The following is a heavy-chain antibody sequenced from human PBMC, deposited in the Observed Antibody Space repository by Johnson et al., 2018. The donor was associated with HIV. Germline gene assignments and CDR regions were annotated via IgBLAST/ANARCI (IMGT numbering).Heavy chain of an antibody. CDR3: ARALTMFRGVISDALDI. CDR2: ISYDGSNK. J-gene: IGHJ3*02. Sequence: QVQLVESGGGVVQPGRSLRLSCAASGFTFSSYAMHWVRQAPGKGLEWVAVISYDGSNKYYADSVKGRFTISRDNSKNTLYLQMNSLRAEDTALYYCARALTMFRGVISDALDIWGQETMVTVSS. CDR1: GFTFSSYA. D-gene: IGHD3-10*01. V-gene: IGHV3-30-3*01.